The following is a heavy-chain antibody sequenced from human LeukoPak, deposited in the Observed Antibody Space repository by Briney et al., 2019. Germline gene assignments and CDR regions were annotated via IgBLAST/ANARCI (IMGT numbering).Heavy chain of an antibody. J-gene: IGHJ4*02. D-gene: IGHD2-15*01. CDR3: ARACSGGSCY. CDR1: GFTFSSYG. CDR2: ISYDGSNK. V-gene: IGHV3-30*03. Sequence: PGRSLRLSCAASGFTFSSYGMHWVRQAPGKGLEWVAVISYDGSNKYYADSVKGRFTISRDNSKNTLYLQMNSLRAEDTAVYYCARACSGGSCYWGQGTLVTVSS.